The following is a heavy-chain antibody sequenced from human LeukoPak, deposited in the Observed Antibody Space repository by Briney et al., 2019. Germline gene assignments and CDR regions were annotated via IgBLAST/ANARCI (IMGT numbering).Heavy chain of an antibody. CDR3: ATVRDIVVGGGPYYFDY. D-gene: IGHD2-15*01. Sequence: ASVKVSCKASGYTFIVYYLHWVRQAPGQGLEGMGWINPHNGDTNYAQKFQGRVTMTRDTSITTAYMELSRLKSDDTAVYYCATVRDIVVGGGPYYFDYWGQGTLVTVSS. J-gene: IGHJ4*02. CDR2: INPHNGDT. CDR1: GYTFIVYY. V-gene: IGHV1-2*02.